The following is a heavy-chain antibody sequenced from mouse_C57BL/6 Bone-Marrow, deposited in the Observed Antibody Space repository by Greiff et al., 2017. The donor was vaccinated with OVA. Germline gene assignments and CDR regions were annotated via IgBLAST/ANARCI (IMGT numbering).Heavy chain of an antibody. Sequence: VQLQQPGPELVKPGASVKISCKASGYTFTDYYINWVKQRPGQGLEWIGWIFPGSGSTYYNEKFKGKATLTVDKSSSTAYMLLSSLTSEDSAGYFCARWPISSPYYSYCFDYWGQGTTLTVSS. CDR1: GYTFTDYY. J-gene: IGHJ2*01. CDR2: IFPGSGST. V-gene: IGHV1-75*01. D-gene: IGHD2-12*01. CDR3: ARWPISSPYYSYCFDY.